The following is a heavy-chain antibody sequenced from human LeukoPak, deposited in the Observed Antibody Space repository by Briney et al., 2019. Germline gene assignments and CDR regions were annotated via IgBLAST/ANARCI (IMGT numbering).Heavy chain of an antibody. CDR2: IRRKAYGGAT. CDR3: TRGINGDLNY. CDR1: GFTFGDYA. J-gene: IGHJ4*02. D-gene: IGHD4-17*01. Sequence: GGSLRLSCTTSGFTFGDYAMSWVRQAPGKGQEWVGFIRRKAYGGATEYAASVKGRFTISRDDSKSIAYLQMNSLKTEDTAVYYCTRGINGDLNYWGQGTLVTVSS. V-gene: IGHV3-49*04.